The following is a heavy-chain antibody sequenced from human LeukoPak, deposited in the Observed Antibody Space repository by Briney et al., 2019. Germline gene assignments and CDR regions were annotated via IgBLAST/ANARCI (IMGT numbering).Heavy chain of an antibody. CDR3: AREGDYYDSSGLFDY. CDR1: GGSISSGGYY. D-gene: IGHD3-22*01. CDR2: ILYSGSI. Sequence: PSETLSLTCAVSGGSISSGGYYWSWIRQPPGKGLEWIGYILYSGSINYNPSLKSRVIISVDTSKNQFSLKLSSVTAADTAVYYCAREGDYYDSSGLFDYWGQGTLVTVSS. V-gene: IGHV4-61*08. J-gene: IGHJ4*02.